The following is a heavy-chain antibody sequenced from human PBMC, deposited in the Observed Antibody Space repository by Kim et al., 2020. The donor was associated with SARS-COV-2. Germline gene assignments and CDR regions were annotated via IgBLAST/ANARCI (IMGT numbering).Heavy chain of an antibody. J-gene: IGHJ4*02. CDR1: GFTFSSFA. D-gene: IGHD3-10*01. Sequence: GGSLRLSCAASGFTFSSFAMVWVRQAPGKGLEWVSTIFSSDANTYYADSVKGRFTISRDNSKNTLSLQMDSLRAEDTAVYYCAKGRGSGSYYFDFRGQGTLVTVAS. V-gene: IGHV3-23*01. CDR2: IFSSDANT. CDR3: AKGRGSGSYYFDF.